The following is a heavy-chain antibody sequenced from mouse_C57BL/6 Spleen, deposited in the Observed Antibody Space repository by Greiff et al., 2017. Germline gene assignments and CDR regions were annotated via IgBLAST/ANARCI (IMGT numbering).Heavy chain of an antibody. J-gene: IGHJ2*01. CDR2: IRNKANGYTT. CDR3: ARYTYDYDEY. D-gene: IGHD2-4*01. CDR1: GFTFTDYY. V-gene: IGHV7-3*01. Sequence: EVKLMESGGGLVQPGGSLSLSCAASGFTFTDYYMSWVRQPPGKALEWLGFIRNKANGYTTEYSASVKGRFTISRDNSQSILYLQMNALRAEDSATYYCARYTYDYDEYWGQGTTLTVSS.